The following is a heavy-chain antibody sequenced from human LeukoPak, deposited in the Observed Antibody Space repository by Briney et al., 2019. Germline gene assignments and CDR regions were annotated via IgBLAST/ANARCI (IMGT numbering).Heavy chain of an antibody. V-gene: IGHV3-21*01. CDR3: ARGTGITGTTFGY. D-gene: IGHD1-7*01. Sequence: GGSLRLSCAASGFTFSSYGMNWVRQAPGKGLEWVSSISSSSSYIYYADSVKGRFTISRDNAKNSLYLQMNSLRAEDTAVYYCARGTGITGTTFGYWGQGTLVTVSS. CDR1: GFTFSSYG. CDR2: ISSSSSYI. J-gene: IGHJ4*02.